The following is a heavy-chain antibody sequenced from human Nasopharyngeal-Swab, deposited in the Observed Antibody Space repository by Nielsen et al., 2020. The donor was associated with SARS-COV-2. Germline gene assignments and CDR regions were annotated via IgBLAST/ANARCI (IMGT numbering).Heavy chain of an antibody. D-gene: IGHD5-12*01. CDR2: MNPNSDNT. V-gene: IGHV1-8*03. CDR1: AYTFTSYE. Sequence: ASVKVSCKASAYTFTSYEINWVRQATGQGLEWMGWMNPNSDNTGYAQKFQGRVTITMNTSISTAYMELSSLRSEDTAGYYCARRRGYSAYDYGMDVWGQGTTVTVSS. CDR3: ARRRGYSAYDYGMDV. J-gene: IGHJ6*02.